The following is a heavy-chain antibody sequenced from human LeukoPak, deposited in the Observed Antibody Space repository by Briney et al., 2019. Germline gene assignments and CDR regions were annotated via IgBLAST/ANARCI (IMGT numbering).Heavy chain of an antibody. V-gene: IGHV3-23*01. CDR2: IGDSGGST. CDR3: AKGGIMQSSSPGLQYFDL. Sequence: GGSLRLSCAASGFTFSSYAMSWVRQAPGKGLEWVSVIGDSGGSTYYADSVKGRFTISRDNSKNTLYLQMNSLRAKDTAVYYCAKGGIMQSSSPGLQYFDLWGRGTLVSVSS. CDR1: GFTFSSYA. D-gene: IGHD6-6*01. J-gene: IGHJ2*01.